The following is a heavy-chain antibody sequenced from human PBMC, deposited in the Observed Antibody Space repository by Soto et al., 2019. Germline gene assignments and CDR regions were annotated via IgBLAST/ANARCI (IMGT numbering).Heavy chain of an antibody. V-gene: IGHV1-18*01. CDR2: ISAYNGNT. Sequence: GASVKVSCKASGYTFTNYGISWVRQAPGPGLEWMGWISAYNGNTKYAQKFQGRVTMTTDTSTSTAYMELRSLRSDDTAVYYCARGVGSGSYYNQYNWFDPWGQGTLVTVSS. CDR1: GYTFTNYG. D-gene: IGHD3-10*01. J-gene: IGHJ5*02. CDR3: ARGVGSGSYYNQYNWFDP.